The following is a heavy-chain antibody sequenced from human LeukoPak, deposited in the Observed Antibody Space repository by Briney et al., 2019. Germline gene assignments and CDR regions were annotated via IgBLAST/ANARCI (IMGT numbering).Heavy chain of an antibody. J-gene: IGHJ3*02. CDR2: VIPNLGTP. CDR3: ARRGCGGGDDLLDI. V-gene: IGHV1-69*05. D-gene: IGHD3-16*01. CDR1: GGTFNTYA. Sequence: SVKVTCKAAGGTFNTYAISWVRQAPGQGLEWMGGVIPNLGTPNYAPNFQGRVIFTTDESTTTAYMDLSHLRSDDTAVYYCARRGCGGGDDLLDIWGQGTLV.